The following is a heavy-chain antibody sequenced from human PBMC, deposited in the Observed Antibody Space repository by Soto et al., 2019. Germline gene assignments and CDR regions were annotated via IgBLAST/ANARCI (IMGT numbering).Heavy chain of an antibody. Sequence: EVQLVESGGGLVQPGGSLRLSCAASGFTFSNYWMHWVRQAPGKGLVWVSRINPTGGVTRYADSVEGRFRISRDNAKNTLSLQMDGLRGEDTAVYYCARVINGEYSFAYRGQGTLVTVSS. V-gene: IGHV3-74*01. CDR1: GFTFSNYW. CDR3: ARVINGEYSFAY. J-gene: IGHJ4*02. D-gene: IGHD3-10*01. CDR2: INPTGGVT.